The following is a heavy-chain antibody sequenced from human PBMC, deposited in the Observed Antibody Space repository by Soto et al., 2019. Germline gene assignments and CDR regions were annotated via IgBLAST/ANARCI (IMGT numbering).Heavy chain of an antibody. D-gene: IGHD4-17*01. CDR1: GYTFAAFF. CDR2: INPTSGAT. J-gene: IGHJ4*02. V-gene: IGHV1-2*02. Sequence: SVNRSCKTSGYTFAAFFIHWIRQAPGPGLAWMGWINPTSGATVSAQKFQDRVTMTRDTSISTAYMELRGLKSDDTAVYYCTRDLYFVDYWGYFIDYWCRGVSVSVSS. CDR3: TRDLYFVDYWGYFIDY.